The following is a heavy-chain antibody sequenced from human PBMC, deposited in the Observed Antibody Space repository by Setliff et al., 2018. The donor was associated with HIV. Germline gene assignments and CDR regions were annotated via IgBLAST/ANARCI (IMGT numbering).Heavy chain of an antibody. Sequence: LSLTCTVSGGSISSSSYYWGWIRQSPGKGLEWIGSGFHSGTTYYNPSLKSRVTISVDTSKNQLSLKVNSVTAADTAVYYCARDMTYYYDTSGSFGWFDPWGQGTLVTAPQ. CDR2: GFHSGTT. CDR1: GGSISSSSYY. CDR3: ARDMTYYYDTSGSFGWFDP. D-gene: IGHD3-22*01. V-gene: IGHV4-39*07. J-gene: IGHJ5*02.